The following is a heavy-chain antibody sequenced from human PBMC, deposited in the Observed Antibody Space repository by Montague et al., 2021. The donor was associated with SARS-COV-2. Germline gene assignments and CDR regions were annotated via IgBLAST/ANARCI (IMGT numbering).Heavy chain of an antibody. D-gene: IGHD5-24*01. Sequence: SETLSLTCTDSGGSISSYYWSWIRQPPGKGLEWIGYIYYGGSTNYSPSFKGRVIMSVDTSNNQFSLRLTSVTAADTAVYYCARLRRPDGYSYWFGPWGQGTLVTVS. CDR2: IYYGGST. CDR3: ARLRRPDGYSYWFGP. J-gene: IGHJ5*02. V-gene: IGHV4-59*08. CDR1: GGSISSYY.